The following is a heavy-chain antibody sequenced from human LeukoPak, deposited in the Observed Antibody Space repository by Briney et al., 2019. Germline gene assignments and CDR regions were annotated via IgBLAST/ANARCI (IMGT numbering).Heavy chain of an antibody. V-gene: IGHV4-59*12. J-gene: IGHJ4*02. CDR3: ARDRGGYTYSHDY. CDR1: GESISGFY. Sequence: PSETLSLTCTVSGESISGFYWNWIRQPPGKGLEWIGYIYYSGSTNYNPSLKSRVTISIDTSKNQFSLKLNFVTAADTAVYYCARDRGGYTYSHDYWGQGTLVTVSS. CDR2: IYYSGST. D-gene: IGHD5-18*01.